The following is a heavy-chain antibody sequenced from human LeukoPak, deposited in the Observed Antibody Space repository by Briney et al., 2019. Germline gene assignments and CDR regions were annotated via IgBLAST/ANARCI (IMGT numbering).Heavy chain of an antibody. CDR2: NNPSGGRT. D-gene: IGHD1-26*01. V-gene: IGHV1-46*01. J-gene: IGHJ4*02. CDR1: GYTFSNYY. CDR3: SRELGGSYFDY. Sequence: ASVKVSCKASGYTFSNYYIHWVRQAPGQGLEWMGVNNPSGGRTTYAQKFQGRVTMTRDTSTSTAYMDLSSLRSDDTAVYYCSRELGGSYFDYWGQGTLVADSS.